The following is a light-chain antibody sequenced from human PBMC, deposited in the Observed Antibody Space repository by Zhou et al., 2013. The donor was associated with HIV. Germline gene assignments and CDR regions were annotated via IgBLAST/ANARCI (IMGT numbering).Light chain of an antibody. J-gene: IGKJ5*01. CDR3: QQSYRNPPT. V-gene: IGKV1-39*01. Sequence: DIQMTQSPSSLSASVGDRVTITCRTSQTVSSYLNWYQHKAGKAPKLLIFGSSNLQSGVPSRFSGSGSGTDFTLSISSLQPEDFATYYCQQSYRNPPTFGQGTRLEI. CDR1: QTVSSY. CDR2: GSS.